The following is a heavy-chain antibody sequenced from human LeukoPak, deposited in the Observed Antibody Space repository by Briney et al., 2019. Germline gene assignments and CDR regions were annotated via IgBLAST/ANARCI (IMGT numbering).Heavy chain of an antibody. Sequence: PGGSLRLSCAASGFTFSSYAMHWVRQAPGKGLEWVAIISYDGSNKYYADSVKGRFTISRDNSKNTLYLQMNSLRAEDTAVYYCARESRIAAAGTVIDYWGQGTLVTVSS. J-gene: IGHJ4*02. D-gene: IGHD6-13*01. CDR3: ARESRIAAAGTVIDY. V-gene: IGHV3-30-3*01. CDR1: GFTFSSYA. CDR2: ISYDGSNK.